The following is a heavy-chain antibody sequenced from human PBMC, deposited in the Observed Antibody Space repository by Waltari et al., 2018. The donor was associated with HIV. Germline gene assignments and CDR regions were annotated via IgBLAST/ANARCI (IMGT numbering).Heavy chain of an antibody. J-gene: IGHJ4*02. CDR1: GYTFTSYA. Sequence: QVQLVQSGAEVKKPGASVKVSCKASGYTFTSYAMHWVRQAPGQRLEWMGWINAGNGNTKYSQKFQVRVTMTRDTSASTAYMELSSLRSEDTAVYYCARYSAVDTAMGPYYCDYWGQGTLVTVSS. V-gene: IGHV1-3*01. CDR3: ARYSAVDTAMGPYYCDY. CDR2: INAGNGNT. D-gene: IGHD5-18*01.